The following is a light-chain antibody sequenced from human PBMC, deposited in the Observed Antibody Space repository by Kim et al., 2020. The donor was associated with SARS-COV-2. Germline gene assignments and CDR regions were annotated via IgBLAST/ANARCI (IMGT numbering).Light chain of an antibody. J-gene: IGLJ3*02. CDR2: LNSDGSH. CDR3: QTWGTGILV. CDR1: SGHSNYA. Sequence: LVLTQSPSASASLGASVKLTCTLSSGHSNYAIAWHQQQPEKGPRYLMKLNSDGSHSKGDGIPDRFSGSSSGAERYLTISSLQSEDEADYYCQTWGTGILVFGGGTKVTVL. V-gene: IGLV4-69*01.